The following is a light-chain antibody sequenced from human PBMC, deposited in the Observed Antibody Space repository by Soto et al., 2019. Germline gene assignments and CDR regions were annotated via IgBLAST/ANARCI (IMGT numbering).Light chain of an antibody. J-gene: IGKJ5*01. CDR3: QQYNNWPIT. Sequence: EIMMSQSPATLSVSPGERATLSCRASQSVSSTLAWYQQKPGQAPRLLIYGASTRATGIPARFSGSGSGTEFTLTISSLQSEDFAVYYCQQYNNWPITFGQGTRLAI. CDR2: GAS. CDR1: QSVSST. V-gene: IGKV3-15*01.